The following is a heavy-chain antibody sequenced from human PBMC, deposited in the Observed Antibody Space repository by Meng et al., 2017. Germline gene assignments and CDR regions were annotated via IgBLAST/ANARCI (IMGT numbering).Heavy chain of an antibody. D-gene: IGHD1-26*01. CDR2: FDPEDGET. Sequence: ASVKVSRKVSGYTLTELSMHWVRQAPGKGLEWMGGFDPEDGETIYAQKFQGRVTMTEDTSTDTAYMEMSSLRSEDTAVYYCATDYYDLSGSYTFDYWGQGTLVTVSS. CDR1: GYTLTELS. V-gene: IGHV1-24*01. CDR3: ATDYYDLSGSYTFDY. J-gene: IGHJ4*02.